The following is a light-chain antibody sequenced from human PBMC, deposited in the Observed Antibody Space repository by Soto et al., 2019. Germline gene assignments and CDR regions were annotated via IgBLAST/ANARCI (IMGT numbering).Light chain of an antibody. CDR1: YSNIRSNT. J-gene: IGLJ3*02. CDR3: ATWDDTLRGWV. V-gene: IGLV1-44*01. Sequence: QSVLTQPPSASGTPGQGVIISCSGTYSNIRSNTVKWYRQVPGSAPKFLIYSNNERPSGVPDRFSGSKSGTSASLAISGLQSEDGADYYCATWDDTLRGWVFGGGTKLTVL. CDR2: SNN.